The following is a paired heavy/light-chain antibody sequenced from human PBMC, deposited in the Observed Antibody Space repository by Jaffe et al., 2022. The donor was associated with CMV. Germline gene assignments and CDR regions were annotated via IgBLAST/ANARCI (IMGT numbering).Light chain of an antibody. CDR2: DAS. CDR1: QSVSSY. V-gene: IGKV3-11*01. J-gene: IGKJ5*01. Sequence: EIVLTQSPATLSLSPGERATLSCRASQSVSSYLAWYQQKPGQAPRLLIYDASNRATGIPARFSGSGSGTDFTLTISSLEPEDFAVYYCQQRSNWQITFGQGTRLEIK. CDR3: QQRSNWQIT.
Heavy chain of an antibody. D-gene: IGHD5-18*01. CDR3: ARAQIQLWPPYYYYMDV. CDR2: IYSGGST. V-gene: IGHV3-53*02. CDR1: GFTVSSNY. Sequence: EVQLVETGGGLIQPGGSLRLSCAASGFTVSSNYMSWVRQAPGKGLEWVSVIYSGGSTYYADSVKGRFTISRDNSKNTLYLQMNSLRAEDTAVYYCARAQIQLWPPYYYYMDVWGKGTTVTVSS. J-gene: IGHJ6*03.